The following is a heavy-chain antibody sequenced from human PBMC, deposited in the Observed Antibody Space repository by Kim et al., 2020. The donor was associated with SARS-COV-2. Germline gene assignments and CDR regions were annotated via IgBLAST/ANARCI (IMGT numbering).Heavy chain of an antibody. V-gene: IGHV4-34*01. CDR1: GGSFSGYY. CDR2: INHSGST. J-gene: IGHJ2*01. D-gene: IGHD2-21*02. Sequence: SETLSLTCAVYGGSFSGYYWSWIRQPPGKGLEWIGEINHSGSTNYNPSLKSRVTISVDTSKNQFSLKLSSVTAADTAVYYCARGRSYCGGDCYSGYFDLWGRGTLVTVSS. CDR3: ARGRSYCGGDCYSGYFDL.